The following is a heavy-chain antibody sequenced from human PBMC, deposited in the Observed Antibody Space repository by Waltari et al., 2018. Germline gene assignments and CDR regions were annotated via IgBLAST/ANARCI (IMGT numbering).Heavy chain of an antibody. CDR1: GYTFTSYA. J-gene: IGHJ4*02. D-gene: IGHD3-10*01. V-gene: IGHV1-3*01. CDR2: TNAGNGNT. Sequence: QVQLVQSGAEVKKPGASVKVSCKASGYTFTSYAMHWVRQAPGQRLEWMGWTNAGNGNTKYSQKFQGRVTITRDTSASTAYMELSSLRSEDTAVYYCVRTLVYYYGSGSYYNFDYWGQGTLVTVSS. CDR3: VRTLVYYYGSGSYYNFDY.